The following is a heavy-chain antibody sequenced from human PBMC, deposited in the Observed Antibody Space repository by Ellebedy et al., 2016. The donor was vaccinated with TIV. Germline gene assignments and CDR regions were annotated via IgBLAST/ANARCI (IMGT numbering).Heavy chain of an antibody. Sequence: GESLKISXAASGFTFSSYWMSWVRQAPGKGLEWVANIKQDGSEKYYVDSVKGRFTISRDNAKNSLYLQMNSLRAEDTAVYYCARTRYYYGMDVWGQGTTVTVSS. J-gene: IGHJ6*02. V-gene: IGHV3-7*03. CDR3: ARTRYYYGMDV. CDR2: IKQDGSEK. CDR1: GFTFSSYW.